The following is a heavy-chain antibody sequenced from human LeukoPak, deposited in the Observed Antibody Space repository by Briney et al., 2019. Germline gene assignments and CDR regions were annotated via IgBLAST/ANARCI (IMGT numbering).Heavy chain of an antibody. V-gene: IGHV1-69*05. CDR3: AAPSLNDILTGPSGAFDI. J-gene: IGHJ3*02. Sequence: SVKVSCKASGGTFSSYAISWVRQAPGQGLEWMGGIIPIFGTANYAQRFQERVTITRDMSTSTAYMELSSLRSEDTAVYYCAAPSLNDILTGPSGAFDIWGQGTMVTVSS. CDR2: IIPIFGTA. CDR1: GGTFSSYA. D-gene: IGHD3-9*01.